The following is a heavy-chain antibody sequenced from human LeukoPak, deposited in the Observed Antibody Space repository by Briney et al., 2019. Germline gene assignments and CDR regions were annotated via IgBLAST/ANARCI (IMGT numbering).Heavy chain of an antibody. CDR2: TYYRSKWYN. J-gene: IGHJ4*02. Sequence: SQTLSLTCAISGDSVSSNSAAWNWIRQSPSRGLEWLGRTYYRSKWYNDYAASVKSRITINRDPSKKQFSLQLNCMTPENTAVYYCARGLYYFDYWGQGTLVTVSS. CDR3: ARGLYYFDY. CDR1: GDSVSSNSAA. V-gene: IGHV6-1*01.